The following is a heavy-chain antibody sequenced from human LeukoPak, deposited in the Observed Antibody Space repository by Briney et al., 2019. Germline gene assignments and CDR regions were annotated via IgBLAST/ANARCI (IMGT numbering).Heavy chain of an antibody. CDR2: IRNGANSYTT. CDR3: ARSGTTWTHVFDS. J-gene: IGHJ4*02. V-gene: IGHV3-72*01. Sequence: GGSLRLSCAASGFTVSSNYMSWVRQVPGKGLEWVGRIRNGANSYTTQFAASVKGRFTASRDETKKEVFLQMNSLKIEDTAVYYCARSGTTWTHVFDSWGQGSLVTVSS. D-gene: IGHD2-2*01. CDR1: GFTVSSNY.